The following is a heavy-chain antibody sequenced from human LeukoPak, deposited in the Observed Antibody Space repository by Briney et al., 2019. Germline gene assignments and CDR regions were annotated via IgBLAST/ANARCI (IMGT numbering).Heavy chain of an antibody. CDR1: GGSFSGYY. V-gene: IGHV4-34*01. J-gene: IGHJ6*03. CDR3: ARRYSGYDSGYYYYMDV. D-gene: IGHD5-12*01. Sequence: SETLSLTCAVYGGSFSGYYWSWIRQPPGKGLEWIGEINHSGSTNYNPSLKSRVTISVDTSKNQFSLKLSSVTAADTAVYYCARRYSGYDSGYYYYMDVWGKGTTVTISS. CDR2: INHSGST.